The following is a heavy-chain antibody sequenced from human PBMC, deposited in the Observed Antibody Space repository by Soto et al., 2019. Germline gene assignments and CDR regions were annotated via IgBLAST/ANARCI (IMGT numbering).Heavy chain of an antibody. Sequence: EVQLVESGGGLVQPGGSLRLSCAASGFTFNNYYMVWVRQAPGRGLEWVANINQDGSAKYYVDSVKGRFTISRDNTKSSLYLQIISLSAEDTATYCWWRGFGGTHWGQGSLVTVSS. D-gene: IGHD2-15*01. V-gene: IGHV3-7*05. J-gene: IGHJ4*02. CDR3: WRGFGGTH. CDR1: GFTFNNYY. CDR2: INQDGSAK.